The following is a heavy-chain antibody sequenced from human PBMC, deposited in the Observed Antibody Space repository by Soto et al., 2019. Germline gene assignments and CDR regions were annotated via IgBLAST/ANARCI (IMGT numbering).Heavy chain of an antibody. CDR3: AKDPMDYRRLAAAGQSSPAY. CDR1: GFTFSSYG. D-gene: IGHD6-13*01. CDR2: ISYDGSNK. V-gene: IGHV3-30*18. Sequence: PGGSLRRSCAASGFTFSSYGMHWVRQAPGEVLEWVAVISYDGSNKYYAYSVKGRFTISRDNSNNTLYLQMNSLRAEDTAVYYCAKDPMDYRRLAAAGQSSPAYGGQGNTVTVSS. J-gene: IGHJ6*01.